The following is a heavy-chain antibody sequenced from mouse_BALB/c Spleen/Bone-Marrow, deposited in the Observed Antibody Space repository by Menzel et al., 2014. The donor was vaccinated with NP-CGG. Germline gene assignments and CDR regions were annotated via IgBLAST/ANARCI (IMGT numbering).Heavy chain of an antibody. D-gene: IGHD4-1*01. CDR2: ILPGSGST. V-gene: IGHV1-9*01. J-gene: IGHJ3*01. CDR1: GYTFSSYW. CDR3: ARWVPYWEFAY. Sequence: QVQLQQSGAELMKPGASVKISCKATGYTFSSYWIEWVKQRPGHGLEWIGEILPGSGSTNYNEKFKGKATFTADTSSNTAYMQLSSLTSEDSAVDYCARWVPYWEFAYWGQGTLVTVST.